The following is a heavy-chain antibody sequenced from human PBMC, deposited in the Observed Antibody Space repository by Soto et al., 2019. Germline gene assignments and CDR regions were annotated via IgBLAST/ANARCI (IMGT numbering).Heavy chain of an antibody. V-gene: IGHV3-23*01. D-gene: IGHD2-2*01. CDR2: LSDGGGRT. CDR1: AFTFRNYA. Sequence: GGSLRLPCAASAFTFRNYAMSWFRQAPGKGLEWVSGLSDGGGRTFYADSVKGRFTISRDNAKNTRYLQMSSLRAEDTAVYYCAKEGTTSTYNWFDPRGQGTLVTVSS. J-gene: IGHJ5*02. CDR3: AKEGTTSTYNWFDP.